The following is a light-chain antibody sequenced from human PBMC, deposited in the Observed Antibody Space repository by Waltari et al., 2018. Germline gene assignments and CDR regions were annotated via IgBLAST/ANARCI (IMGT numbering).Light chain of an antibody. V-gene: IGLV10-54*04. CDR2: RDY. CDR1: YNNCAQRR. J-gene: IGLJ1*01. CDR3: SSWDVRLDVYV. Sequence: QAGLTQPPSVSRAPSQTATPTPTWDYNNCAQRRAPWLQQHQGHPPNPLLHRDYSRPSGISERFSSSRSGNTASLTITGLQPEDEADYYCSSWDVRLDVYVFGPGTKLSVL.